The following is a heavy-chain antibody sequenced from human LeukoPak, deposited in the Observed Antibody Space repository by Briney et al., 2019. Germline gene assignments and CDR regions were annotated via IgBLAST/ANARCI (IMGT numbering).Heavy chain of an antibody. CDR3: ARRSRDSSGWYNFDY. J-gene: IGHJ4*02. CDR1: GGSISSYY. V-gene: IGHV4-59*01. Sequence: SETLSLTCTVSGGSISSYYWSWIRQPPGKGLEWIGYIYYSGSTNYNPSLKSRVTISVDTSKNQFSLKLSSVTAADTAVYYCARRSRDSSGWYNFDYWGQGTLVTVSS. CDR2: IYYSGST. D-gene: IGHD6-19*01.